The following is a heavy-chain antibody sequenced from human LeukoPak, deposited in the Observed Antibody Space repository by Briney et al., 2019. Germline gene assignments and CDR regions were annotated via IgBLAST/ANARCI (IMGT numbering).Heavy chain of an antibody. J-gene: IGHJ6*02. D-gene: IGHD3-10*01. CDR3: ARGVRFGELFRRPHYYYGMDV. V-gene: IGHV4-59*01. Sequence: PSETLSLTCAVYGGSISSYYWSWIRQPPGKGLEWIGYIYYSGSTNYNPSLKSRVTISVDTSKNQFSLKLSSVTAADTAVYYCARGVRFGELFRRPHYYYGMDVWGQGTTVTVSS. CDR2: IYYSGST. CDR1: GGSISSYY.